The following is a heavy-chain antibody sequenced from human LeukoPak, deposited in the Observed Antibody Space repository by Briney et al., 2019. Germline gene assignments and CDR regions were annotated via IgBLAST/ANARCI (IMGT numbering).Heavy chain of an antibody. CDR1: GGTFSSYA. D-gene: IGHD3-22*01. J-gene: IGHJ6*02. CDR3: ARSLLRGVPEHYYYYGMDV. Sequence: SVKVSCKASGGTFSSYAISWVRQAPGQGLEWMGGIIPIFGTANYAQKFQGRVTITADGSTSTAYMELSSLRSEDTAVYYCARSLLRGVPEHYYYYGMDVWGQGTTVTVSS. V-gene: IGHV1-69*01. CDR2: IIPIFGTA.